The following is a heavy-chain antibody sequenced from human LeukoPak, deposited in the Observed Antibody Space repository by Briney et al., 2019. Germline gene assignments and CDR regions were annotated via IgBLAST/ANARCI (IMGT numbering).Heavy chain of an antibody. CDR1: GFTFSSYD. CDR2: IGTAGDT. D-gene: IGHD2-15*01. V-gene: IGHV3-13*01. CDR3: ARGGGFNYYYYMDV. J-gene: IGHJ6*03. Sequence: GGSLRLSCAASGFTFSSYDMHWVRQATGKGLEWVSAIGTAGDTYYPGSVKGRFTISRENAKNSLYLQMNSLRAGDTAVYYCARGGGFNYYYYMDVWGKGTTVTVSS.